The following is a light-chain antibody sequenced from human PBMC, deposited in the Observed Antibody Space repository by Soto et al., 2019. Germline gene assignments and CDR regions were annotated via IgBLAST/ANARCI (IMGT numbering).Light chain of an antibody. Sequence: QSVLSHPASVSGSPGQSITISCTGTSSDVGSYNLVSWYQQHPGKAPKLMIYEGSKRPSGVSNRFSGSKSGNTASLTISGLQAEDEADYYCCSYAGSSNHWVFGGGTKVTXL. CDR1: SSDVGSYNL. V-gene: IGLV2-23*01. J-gene: IGLJ3*02. CDR3: CSYAGSSNHWV. CDR2: EGS.